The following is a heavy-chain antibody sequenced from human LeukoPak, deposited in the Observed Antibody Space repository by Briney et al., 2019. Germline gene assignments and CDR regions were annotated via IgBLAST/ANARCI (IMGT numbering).Heavy chain of an antibody. J-gene: IGHJ6*03. D-gene: IGHD2-15*01. CDR1: GYTFTSYD. V-gene: IGHV1-8*03. Sequence: GASVKVSXKASGYTFTSYDINWVRQATGQGLEWMGWMNPNSGNTGYAQKFQGRVTITRNTSISTAYMELSSLRSEDTAVYYCARGPNCSGGSCYFTRRYYYYYYYMDVWGKGTTVTVSS. CDR2: MNPNSGNT. CDR3: ARGPNCSGGSCYFTRRYYYYYYYMDV.